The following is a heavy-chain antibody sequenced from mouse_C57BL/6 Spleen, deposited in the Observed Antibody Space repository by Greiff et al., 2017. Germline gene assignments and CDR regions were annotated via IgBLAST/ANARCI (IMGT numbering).Heavy chain of an antibody. D-gene: IGHD3-1*01. Sequence: EVQRVESGGGLVKPGGSLKLSCAASGFTFSSYAMSWVRQTPEKRLEWVATISAGGSYTYYPENVKGLFTVSRDNAQNNLYLQMSHLKSEDTAMYYCSREGLAAMDYWGQGTSVTVSS. J-gene: IGHJ4*01. CDR1: GFTFSSYA. CDR3: SREGLAAMDY. V-gene: IGHV5-4*01. CDR2: ISAGGSYT.